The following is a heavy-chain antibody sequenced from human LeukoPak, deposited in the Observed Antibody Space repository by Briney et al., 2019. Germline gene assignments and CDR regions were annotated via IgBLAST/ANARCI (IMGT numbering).Heavy chain of an antibody. CDR1: GFTFSNHG. Sequence: PGRSLRLSCAASGFTFSNHGMHWVRQVPGKGPEWVALIWYDGSNKYYGDSVKGRFTNSRDNSKNTLYLQMNSLRAEDTAVYYCARERYSSGWYPTGLDPWGQGTLVTVSS. J-gene: IGHJ5*02. V-gene: IGHV3-33*01. D-gene: IGHD6-19*01. CDR3: ARERYSSGWYPTGLDP. CDR2: IWYDGSNK.